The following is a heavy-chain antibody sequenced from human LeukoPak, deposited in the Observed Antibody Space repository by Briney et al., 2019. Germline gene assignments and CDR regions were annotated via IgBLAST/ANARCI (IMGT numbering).Heavy chain of an antibody. CDR2: IYRGGTI. V-gene: IGHV4-4*09. Sequence: SETLSLTCSASGGSISDYYWRWIRQPPGKGLEWIGYIYRGGTINYNPSVKSRVTMSLDTSKNQISLMLNSVTAADTAIYYCARHWLEAAKTYSYWFDPWGQGTLVTVSS. CDR1: GGSISDYY. D-gene: IGHD6-13*01. J-gene: IGHJ5*02. CDR3: ARHWLEAAKTYSYWFDP.